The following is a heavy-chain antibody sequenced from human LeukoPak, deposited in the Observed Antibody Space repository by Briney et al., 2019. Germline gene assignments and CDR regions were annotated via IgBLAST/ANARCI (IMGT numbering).Heavy chain of an antibody. D-gene: IGHD4-17*01. CDR3: AKDGGFYGENFDY. CDR2: ISYDGNSK. Sequence: GGSLRLSCAASGFSFSSYGMSWVRQAPGKGLEWVAVISYDGNSKYYADSVKGRFTISRDNSKNTLFLQMNSLRADDTAVFYCAKDGGFYGENFDYWGQGTLVTVSS. J-gene: IGHJ4*02. V-gene: IGHV3-30*18. CDR1: GFSFSSYG.